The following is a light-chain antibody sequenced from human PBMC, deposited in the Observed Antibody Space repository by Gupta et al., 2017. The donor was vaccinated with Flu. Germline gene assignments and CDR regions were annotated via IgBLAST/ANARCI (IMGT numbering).Light chain of an antibody. V-gene: IGLV1-47*01. CDR3: AAWDDSRSGSWV. J-gene: IGLJ3*02. CDR1: SPNIGSNY. CDR2: RNN. Sequence: QSVLTQPPSASGTPGPRVTIPCSGSSPNIGSNYVYWYQQRPGTAPKLLIYRNNQRPSGVPDRFSGSKSGTSASLAISGLRSEDEDDYYCAAWDDSRSGSWVFGGGTKLTVL.